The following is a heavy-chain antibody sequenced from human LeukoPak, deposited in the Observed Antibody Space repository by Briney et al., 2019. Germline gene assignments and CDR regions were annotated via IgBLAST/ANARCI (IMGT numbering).Heavy chain of an antibody. D-gene: IGHD1-26*01. CDR3: ARGSGIVGATKGFDY. J-gene: IGHJ4*02. CDR1: GYTFTGYY. V-gene: IGHV1-2*02. Sequence: GASVKVSCRASGYTFTGYYMHWVRQAPGQGLEWMGWINPNSGGTNYAQKFQGRVTMTRDTSISTAYMELSRLRSDDTAVYYCARGSGIVGATKGFDYWGQGTLVTVSS. CDR2: INPNSGGT.